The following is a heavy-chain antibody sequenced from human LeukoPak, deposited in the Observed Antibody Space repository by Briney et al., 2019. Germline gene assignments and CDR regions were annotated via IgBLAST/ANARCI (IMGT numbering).Heavy chain of an antibody. CDR3: ARDRSSLGLWFGELRN. CDR2: ISYDGSNK. Sequence: PGGSLRLSCAASGXTFSSYAMHWVRQAPGKGLEWVAVISYDGSNKYYADSVKGRFTISRDNAKNTLYLQMNSLRAEDTAVYYCARDRSSLGLWFGELRNWGQGTLVTVSS. J-gene: IGHJ4*02. D-gene: IGHD3-10*01. V-gene: IGHV3-30-3*01. CDR1: GXTFSSYA.